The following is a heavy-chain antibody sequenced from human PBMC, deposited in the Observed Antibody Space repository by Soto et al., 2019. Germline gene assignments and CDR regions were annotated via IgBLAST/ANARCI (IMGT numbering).Heavy chain of an antibody. V-gene: IGHV1-2*02. Sequence: GAAVKVSCKASGDTFTGYYMHWVRQAPRQGLEWMGWINPNSGGTNYAQKFQGRVTMTRDTSISTAYMELSRLRSDDTAVYYCAREGYYDSSGPASYGMDVWGQGTTVTVSS. CDR2: INPNSGGT. D-gene: IGHD3-22*01. J-gene: IGHJ6*02. CDR1: GDTFTGYY. CDR3: AREGYYDSSGPASYGMDV.